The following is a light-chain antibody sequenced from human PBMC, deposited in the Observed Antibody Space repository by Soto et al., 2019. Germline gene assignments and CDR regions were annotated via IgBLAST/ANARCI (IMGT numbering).Light chain of an antibody. J-gene: IGKJ1*01. CDR2: SAS. V-gene: IGKV1-12*01. CDR1: QGINTW. Sequence: DIQMTQSPSSVSAFVGDRVTITCRASQGINTWLAWYQQKPGKAPKLLMYSASILHTGVSSRFTGGGSGTEFTLTINSLQPEDVATYYCQKYNSAPHTFGQGTKVDIK. CDR3: QKYNSAPHT.